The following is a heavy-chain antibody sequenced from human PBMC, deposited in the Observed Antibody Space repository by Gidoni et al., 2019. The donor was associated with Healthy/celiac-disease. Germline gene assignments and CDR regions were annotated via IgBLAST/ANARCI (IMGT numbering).Heavy chain of an antibody. Sequence: QVQRVESGGGVVQPGRSLRLSCAASGFTFSSYALHWVRQAPGKGLEWVAVISYDGSNKYYADSVKGRFTISRDNSKNTLYLQMNSLRAEDTAVYYCARESDYYDSSGYYSNPGDYWGQGTLVTVSS. V-gene: IGHV3-30-3*01. D-gene: IGHD3-22*01. CDR3: ARESDYYDSSGYYSNPGDY. CDR1: GFTFSSYA. J-gene: IGHJ4*02. CDR2: ISYDGSNK.